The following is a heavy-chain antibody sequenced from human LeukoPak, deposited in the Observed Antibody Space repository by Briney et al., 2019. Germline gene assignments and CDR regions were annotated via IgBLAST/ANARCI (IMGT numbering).Heavy chain of an antibody. V-gene: IGHV3-74*01. CDR3: ARDRRLWNMDV. Sequence: GGSLRLSCAVSGLNFRSYSMNWVRQAPGKGLVWVSRINSDGSTTTYADSVKGRFTISRDNAKNTLYLQMNSLRAEDTAVYYCARDRRLWNMDVWGTGTTVTISS. D-gene: IGHD4/OR15-4a*01. CDR1: GLNFRSYS. J-gene: IGHJ6*03. CDR2: INSDGSTT.